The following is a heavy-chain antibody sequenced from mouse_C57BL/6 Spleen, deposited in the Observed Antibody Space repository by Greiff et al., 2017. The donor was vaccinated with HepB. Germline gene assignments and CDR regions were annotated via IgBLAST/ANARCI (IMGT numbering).Heavy chain of an antibody. Sequence: EVQLQQSGPELVKPGASVKISCKASGYTFTDYYMNWVKQSHGKSLEWIGDINPNNGGTSYNQMFKGKATLTVDKSSSTAYMALRSLTSEDSAVYYGASDDYGSSYENAMDYWGQGTSVTVSS. CDR1: GYTFTDYY. J-gene: IGHJ4*01. D-gene: IGHD1-1*01. V-gene: IGHV1-26*01. CDR2: INPNNGGT. CDR3: ASDDYGSSYENAMDY.